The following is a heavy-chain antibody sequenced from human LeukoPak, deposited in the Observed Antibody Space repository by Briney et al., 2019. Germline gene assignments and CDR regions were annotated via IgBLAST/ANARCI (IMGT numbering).Heavy chain of an antibody. D-gene: IGHD2-2*01. Sequence: GGSLRLSCAASGFTFSSYWMSWVRQAPGKGLEWVANIKQDGSEKYYVDSVKGRFTISRDNAKNSLCLQMNSLRAEDTAVYYCARDNAPYYYYYYMDVWGKGTTVTVSS. CDR2: IKQDGSEK. J-gene: IGHJ6*03. V-gene: IGHV3-7*01. CDR1: GFTFSSYW. CDR3: ARDNAPYYYYYYMDV.